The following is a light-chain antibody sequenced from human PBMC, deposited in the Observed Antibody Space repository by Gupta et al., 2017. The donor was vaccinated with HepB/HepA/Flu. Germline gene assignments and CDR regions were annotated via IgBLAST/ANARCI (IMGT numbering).Light chain of an antibody. CDR1: QSVRIN. Sequence: EIVMTQSPATLSVSPGERATLSCRASQSVRINLGWYQQIPGQPPRLLIYGASTRASGIPDRFSGSGSGTEFTLTISSLQSEDFAVYYCQQYYDWSPFTFGGGTKVAIK. CDR3: QQYYDWSPFT. V-gene: IGKV3-15*01. CDR2: GAS. J-gene: IGKJ4*01.